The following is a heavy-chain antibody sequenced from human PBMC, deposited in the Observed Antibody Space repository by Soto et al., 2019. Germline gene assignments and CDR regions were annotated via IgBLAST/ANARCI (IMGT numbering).Heavy chain of an antibody. CDR3: ARDLLPNKPPTGTTD. CDR2: IIPIFGTA. J-gene: IGHJ4*02. D-gene: IGHD1-1*01. Sequence: QVQLVQSGAEVKKPGSSVKVSCKASGGTFSSYAISWVRQAPGQGLEWMGGIIPIFGTANYAQKFQGRVTITADESTSTAYMELSSLRSEETAVYYCARDLLPNKPPTGTTDWGQGTLVTVSS. CDR1: GGTFSSYA. V-gene: IGHV1-69*01.